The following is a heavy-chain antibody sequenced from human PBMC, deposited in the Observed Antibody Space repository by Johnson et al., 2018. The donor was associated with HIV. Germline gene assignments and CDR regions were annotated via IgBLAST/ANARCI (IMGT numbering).Heavy chain of an antibody. D-gene: IGHD2-15*01. CDR1: GFTVSSNY. CDR2: NKRKIEAEAT. CDR3: VKGDEVVAATSGFDI. V-gene: IGHV3-15*01. J-gene: IGHJ3*02. Sequence: MQLVESGGGVVQPGRSLRLSCAASGFTVSSNYMSWVRQAPGKGLEWVGRNKRKIEAEATDYAAPVKGRFTIPRYDSKNTLFLQMSSLKTDDTAGYYCVKGDEVVAATSGFDIWGQGIMVIVSS.